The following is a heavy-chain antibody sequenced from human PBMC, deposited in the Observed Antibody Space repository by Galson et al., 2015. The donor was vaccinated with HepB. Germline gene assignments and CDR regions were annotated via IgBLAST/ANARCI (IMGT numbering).Heavy chain of an antibody. CDR2: IKDITDGGTT. D-gene: IGHD1-7*01. Sequence: SLRLSCAASGFTFSKAWMSWARQTPGKGLEWVGRIKDITDGGTTDYAAPVKGRFTVSRDDSINTLYLHMNSLQTEDTAVYYCTTVDWTYKRSGYFDFWGQGTLVTVSS. CDR3: TTVDWTYKRSGYFDF. CDR1: GFTFSKAW. J-gene: IGHJ4*02. V-gene: IGHV3-15*01.